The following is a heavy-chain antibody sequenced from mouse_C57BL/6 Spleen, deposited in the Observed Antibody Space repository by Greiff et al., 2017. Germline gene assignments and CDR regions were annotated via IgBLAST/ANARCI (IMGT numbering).Heavy chain of an antibody. V-gene: IGHV10-3*01. J-gene: IGHJ2*01. CDR3: VGEGLLLHYFDY. Sequence: EVQLVESGGGLVQPKGSLKLSCAASGFTFNTYAMHWVRQAPGKGLEWVARIRSKSSNYATYYADSVKDRFTISRDDSQSMLYLQMNNLKTEDTAMYYCVGEGLLLHYFDYWGQGTTLTVSS. CDR2: IRSKSSNYAT. D-gene: IGHD2-3*01. CDR1: GFTFNTYA.